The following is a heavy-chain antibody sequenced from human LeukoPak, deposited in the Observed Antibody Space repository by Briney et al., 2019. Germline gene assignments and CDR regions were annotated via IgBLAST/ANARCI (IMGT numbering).Heavy chain of an antibody. D-gene: IGHD1-1*01. Sequence: ASVKVSCKASGGTFSSYAISWVRQAPGQGLEWMGGIIPIFGTANYAQKFQGRVTITADESTSTAYMELSSLISGDTAVYYCARDFSHAGLDYWGQGTLVSVSS. V-gene: IGHV1-69*13. CDR3: ARDFSHAGLDY. J-gene: IGHJ4*02. CDR2: IIPIFGTA. CDR1: GGTFSSYA.